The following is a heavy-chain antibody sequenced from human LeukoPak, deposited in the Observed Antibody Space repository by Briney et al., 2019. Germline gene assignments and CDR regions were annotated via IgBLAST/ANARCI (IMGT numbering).Heavy chain of an antibody. J-gene: IGHJ4*02. Sequence: SETLSLTCTVSGGSISSSSYYWGWIRQPPGKGLEWIGSIYYSGSTYYNPSLKSRVTISVDTSKNQFSLKLSSVTAADTAVYYCARVYNDVLRYFDWLLEIDYWGQGTLVTVSS. V-gene: IGHV4-39*07. CDR2: IYYSGST. CDR1: GGSISSSSYY. D-gene: IGHD3-9*01. CDR3: ARVYNDVLRYFDWLLEIDY.